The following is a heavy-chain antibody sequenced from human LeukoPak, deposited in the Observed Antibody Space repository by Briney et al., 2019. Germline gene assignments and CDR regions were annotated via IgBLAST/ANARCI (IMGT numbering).Heavy chain of an antibody. CDR3: ARDGRWQWKLYNWLDP. J-gene: IGHJ5*02. Sequence: GGSLRLSCAASGFTFSSYSMSWVRQAPGKGLEWVSYISSSSSTIYYADSVKGRFTISGDNAKNSLYLQMNSLRAEDTAVYYCARDGRWQWKLYNWLDPWGQGTLVTVSS. D-gene: IGHD1-26*01. CDR2: ISSSSSTI. V-gene: IGHV3-48*01. CDR1: GFTFSSYS.